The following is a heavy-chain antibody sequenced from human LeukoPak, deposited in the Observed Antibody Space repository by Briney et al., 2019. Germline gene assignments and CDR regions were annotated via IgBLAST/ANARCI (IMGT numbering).Heavy chain of an antibody. CDR3: ARLSSGYADLSWEFDY. V-gene: IGHV4-34*01. J-gene: IGHJ4*02. Sequence: SETLSLTCAVYGGSFRGYYWSWIRQPPGKGLEWIGEINHSGSTNYNPSLKSRVTISVDTSKNQFSLKLSSVTAADTAVYYCARLSSGYADLSWEFDYWGQGTLVTVSS. D-gene: IGHD3-3*01. CDR2: INHSGST. CDR1: GGSFRGYY.